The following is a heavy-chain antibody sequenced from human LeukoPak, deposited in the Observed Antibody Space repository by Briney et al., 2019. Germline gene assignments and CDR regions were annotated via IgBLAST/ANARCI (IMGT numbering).Heavy chain of an antibody. CDR2: ISGSGGST. CDR1: GFTFSSYA. D-gene: IGHD3-10*01. CDR3: ASSGGLSYGSGKNRYYYYYYGMDV. V-gene: IGHV3-23*01. Sequence: GGSLRLSCAASGFTFSSYAMSWVRQAPGKGLEWVSAISGSGGSTYYADSVKGRFTISRDNSKNTLYLQMNSLRAEDTAVYYCASSGGLSYGSGKNRYYYYYYGMDVWGQGTTVTVSS. J-gene: IGHJ6*02.